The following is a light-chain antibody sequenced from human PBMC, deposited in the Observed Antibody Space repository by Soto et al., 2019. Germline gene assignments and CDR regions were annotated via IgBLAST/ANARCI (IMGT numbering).Light chain of an antibody. CDR3: QQYYTMYT. CDR1: QSIDNW. Sequence: DIQMTQSPSTLSASVGDRVTITCRASQSIDNWLAWYQQKPGKAPKLLIYKTSSLGSGVPSRFSGSASGTEFTLTISSLHPDDFATYYCQQYYTMYTFGRGTKLEIK. CDR2: KTS. V-gene: IGKV1-5*03. J-gene: IGKJ2*01.